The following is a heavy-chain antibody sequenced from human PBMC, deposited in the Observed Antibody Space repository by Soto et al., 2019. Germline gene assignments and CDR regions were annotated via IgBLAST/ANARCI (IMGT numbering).Heavy chain of an antibody. V-gene: IGHV3-30*03. CDR3: AATTSYDILTGYFPDYYYYGMDV. D-gene: IGHD3-9*01. Sequence: QVQLVESGGGVVQPGRSLRLSCAASGFTFSSYGMHWVRQAPGKGLEWVAVISYDGSNKYYADSVKGRFTISRDNSKNTLYLQMNSLRAEDTAVYYCAATTSYDILTGYFPDYYYYGMDVWGQGTTVIVSS. J-gene: IGHJ6*02. CDR1: GFTFSSYG. CDR2: ISYDGSNK.